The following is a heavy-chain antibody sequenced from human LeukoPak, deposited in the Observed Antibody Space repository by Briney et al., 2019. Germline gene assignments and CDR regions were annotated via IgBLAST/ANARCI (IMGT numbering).Heavy chain of an antibody. V-gene: IGHV4-59*01. CDR3: ARPRGYDSGCDNYLKNSWFDP. J-gene: IGHJ5*02. Sequence: SETLSLTCTVSGGSISSYYWSWIRQPPGKGLEWIGYISYTGSTNYNPSLKSRVTISLDTSKNHFSLKLSSVAAADTAVYYCARPRGYDSGCDNYLKNSWFDPWGQGTLVTVSS. CDR2: ISYTGST. CDR1: GGSISSYY. D-gene: IGHD5-12*01.